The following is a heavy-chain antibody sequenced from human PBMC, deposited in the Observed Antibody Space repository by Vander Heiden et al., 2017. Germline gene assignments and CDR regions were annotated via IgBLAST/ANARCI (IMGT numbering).Heavy chain of an antibody. V-gene: IGHV3-21*01. CDR3: ARDLRFDAFDI. CDR2: ISASGSYI. D-gene: IGHD5-12*01. J-gene: IGHJ3*02. CDR1: GFSFSSYS. Sequence: EVQLVESGGGLVKPGGSLRLSCAASGFSFSSYSMNWVRQAPGKGLEWVSSISASGSYIYYADSVKGRVTISRDNAKNSLYLQMNSLRAEDTAVYYCARDLRFDAFDIWGQGTMVTVSS.